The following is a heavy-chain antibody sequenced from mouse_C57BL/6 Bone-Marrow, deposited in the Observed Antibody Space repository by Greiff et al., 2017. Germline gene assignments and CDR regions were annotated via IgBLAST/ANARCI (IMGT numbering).Heavy chain of an antibody. CDR2: INPYNGGT. D-gene: IGHD1-1*02. V-gene: IGHV1-19*01. CDR3: ARGWYPLSMDY. Sequence: VQLQQSGPVLVKPGASVTMSCKASGYTFTDYYMNWVKQSHGKSLEWIGVINPYNGGTSYNQKFKGKATLTVDKSSSTAYMELNSLTSEDSAVYYCARGWYPLSMDYWGQGTSVTVSS. CDR1: GYTFTDYY. J-gene: IGHJ4*01.